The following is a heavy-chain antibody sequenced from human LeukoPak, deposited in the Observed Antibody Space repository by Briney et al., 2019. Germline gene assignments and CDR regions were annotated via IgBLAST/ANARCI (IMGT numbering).Heavy chain of an antibody. D-gene: IGHD3-10*01. Sequence: GSSVRVSCKASGGTFSSYAISWVRQAPGQGLEWMGGIIPIFGTANYAQKFQGRVTITTDESTSTAYMELSSLRFEDTAVYYCARVGFRSTMVRGVMGYFDYWGQGTLVTVSS. CDR2: IIPIFGTA. CDR1: GGTFSSYA. V-gene: IGHV1-69*05. CDR3: ARVGFRSTMVRGVMGYFDY. J-gene: IGHJ4*02.